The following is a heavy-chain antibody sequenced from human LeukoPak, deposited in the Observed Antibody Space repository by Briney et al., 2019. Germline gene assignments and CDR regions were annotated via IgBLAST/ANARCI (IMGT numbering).Heavy chain of an antibody. CDR2: TYYSGST. J-gene: IGHJ5*02. CDR1: GGSISSYY. V-gene: IGHV4-59*08. D-gene: IGHD5-18*01. Sequence: SETLSLTCTVSGGSISSYYWSWIRQPPGKGLEWIGYTYYSGSTNYNPSLKSRVTISVDTSKNQFSLKLSSVTAADTAVYYCARGGYSRGPTWFDPWGQGTLVTVSS. CDR3: ARGGYSRGPTWFDP.